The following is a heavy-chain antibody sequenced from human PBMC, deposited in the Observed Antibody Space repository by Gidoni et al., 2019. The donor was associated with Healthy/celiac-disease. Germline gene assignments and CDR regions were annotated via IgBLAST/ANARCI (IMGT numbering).Heavy chain of an antibody. CDR1: GGSFSGYY. CDR3: ARAGMIVVVISYYYYGMDV. CDR2: INHSGST. D-gene: IGHD3-22*01. V-gene: IGHV4-34*01. Sequence: QVQLQQWGAGLLKPSETLSLTCAVYGGSFSGYYWSWIRQPPGKGLEWIGEINHSGSTNYNPSLKSRVTISVDTSKNQFSLKLSSVTAADTAVYYCARAGMIVVVISYYYYGMDVWGQGTTVTVSS. J-gene: IGHJ6*02.